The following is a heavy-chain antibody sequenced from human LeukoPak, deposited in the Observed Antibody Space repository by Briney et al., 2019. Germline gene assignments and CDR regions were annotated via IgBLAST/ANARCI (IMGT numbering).Heavy chain of an antibody. CDR3: ATETTMGTWDYFYYMDV. D-gene: IGHD5-18*01. CDR2: FDPEGGKT. Sequence: ASVKVSCKVSGYTLTDLPMHWVRQAPGKGLEWIGGFDPEGGKTIYAQKFQGRVTMTEDTSTDTAYMELSSLRSEDTAVYYCATETTMGTWDYFYYMDVWGKGTTVTISS. J-gene: IGHJ6*03. CDR1: GYTLTDLP. V-gene: IGHV1-24*01.